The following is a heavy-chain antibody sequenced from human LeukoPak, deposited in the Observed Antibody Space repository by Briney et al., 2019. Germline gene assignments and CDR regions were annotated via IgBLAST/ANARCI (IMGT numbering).Heavy chain of an antibody. J-gene: IGHJ3*02. V-gene: IGHV5-51*01. Sequence: GESLKISCKGSGYSFTSYWIGWVRQMPGKGLEWMGIIYPGDSDTRYSPSFQGQVTISADKSISTAYLQWSSLKASDTAMYYCARHVASTVVTNGDAFDIWGQGTMVTVPS. D-gene: IGHD4-23*01. CDR1: GYSFTSYW. CDR2: IYPGDSDT. CDR3: ARHVASTVVTNGDAFDI.